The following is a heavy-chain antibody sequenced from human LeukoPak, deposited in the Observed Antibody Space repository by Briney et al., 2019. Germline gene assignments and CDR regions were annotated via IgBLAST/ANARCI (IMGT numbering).Heavy chain of an antibody. Sequence: SQTLSLTCAISGDSVSRNNIAWNWIRQSPSRGLEWLGRTYYKSNWYNEYAVSVESRITINPDTSKNQFSLQLNSVTPEDTAVYYCARGRDVVVVPAADFDYWGQGILVTVSS. CDR3: ARGRDVVVVPAADFDY. D-gene: IGHD2-2*01. CDR2: TYYKSNWYN. CDR1: GDSVSRNNIA. J-gene: IGHJ4*02. V-gene: IGHV6-1*01.